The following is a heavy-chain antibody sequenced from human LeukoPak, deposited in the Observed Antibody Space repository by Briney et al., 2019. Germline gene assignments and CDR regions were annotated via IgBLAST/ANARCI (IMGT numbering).Heavy chain of an antibody. CDR1: GGSISSSSSIC. CDR2: IYHNGAT. CDR3: ARNGGNSDYDY. D-gene: IGHD4-23*01. J-gene: IGHJ4*02. Sequence: PSKTLSLTCAVSGGSISSSSSICWTWVRQPPGEGLEWIGEIYHNGATNYNPSLKSRVTLLLDKSKNQFSLRLNSVTAADTAVYYCARNGGNSDYDYWGQGTLVTVSA. V-gene: IGHV4-4*02.